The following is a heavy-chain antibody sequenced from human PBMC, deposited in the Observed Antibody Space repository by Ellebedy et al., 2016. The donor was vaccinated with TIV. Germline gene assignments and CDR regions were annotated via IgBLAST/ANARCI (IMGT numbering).Heavy chain of an antibody. J-gene: IGHJ4*02. CDR3: AREGAYDSGGYYELFDY. D-gene: IGHD3-22*01. CDR2: ISGSNGNT. Sequence: ASVKVSXXGSGYPFSSYTIGWVRQAPGQGLEWMGWISGSNGNTKYAQKFQGRVTMTTDTSTNTAYMELRSLRSDDTAVYYCAREGAYDSGGYYELFDYWGQGTLVTVSS. V-gene: IGHV1-18*01. CDR1: GYPFSSYT.